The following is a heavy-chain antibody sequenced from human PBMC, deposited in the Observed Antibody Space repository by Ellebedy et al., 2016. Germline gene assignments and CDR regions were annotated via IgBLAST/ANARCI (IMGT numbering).Heavy chain of an antibody. CDR1: GGSISNSNYY. V-gene: IGHV4-39*01. J-gene: IGHJ2*01. CDR3: ARHVKVLHGTPHYYFDL. D-gene: IGHD1-26*01. CDR2: VFYSGST. Sequence: GSLRLXXSVSGGSISNSNYYWGWVRQPPGKGLEWIASVFYSGSTFYNPSLRSRVTMSADTSKNQFSLNLSSVTAADTAEYHCARHVKVLHGTPHYYFDLWGPGTLVTVSS.